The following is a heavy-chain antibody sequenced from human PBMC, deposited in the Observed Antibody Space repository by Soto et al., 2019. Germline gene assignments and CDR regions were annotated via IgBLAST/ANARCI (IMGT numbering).Heavy chain of an antibody. CDR2: ITGGSSTI. Sequence: EVQLVESGGGLVQPGGSLRLSCAASGFTFSTYSMTWVRQAPGKGLEWLSYITGGSSTIFYADSVKGRFTISRDNAKNSVYLQMNSLRAEDTAVYYCASWLIALHAFDIRGQGTLVTVSS. D-gene: IGHD5-12*01. J-gene: IGHJ3*02. CDR3: ASWLIALHAFDI. CDR1: GFTFSTYS. V-gene: IGHV3-48*01.